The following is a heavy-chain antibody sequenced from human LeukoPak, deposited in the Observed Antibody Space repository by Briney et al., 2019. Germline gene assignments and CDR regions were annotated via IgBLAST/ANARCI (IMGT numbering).Heavy chain of an antibody. CDR2: TWYRSKWYN. D-gene: IGHD6-13*01. CDR3: ASFSGSPDAFDI. Sequence: SQTLSLTCAISGDSVSSNSAAWNWIRQSPSRGLEWLGRTWYRSKWYNDYALSVKSRITINPDTSKNQFSLQLNSVTPEDTAVYYCASFSGSPDAFDIWGQGTMVTVSS. CDR1: GDSVSSNSAA. V-gene: IGHV6-1*01. J-gene: IGHJ3*02.